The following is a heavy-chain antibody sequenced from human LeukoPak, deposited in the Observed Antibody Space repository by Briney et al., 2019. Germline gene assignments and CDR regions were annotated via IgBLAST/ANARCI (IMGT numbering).Heavy chain of an antibody. V-gene: IGHV4-34*01. Sequence: SETLSLTCAVYGGSFSGYYWSWIRQPPGKGLEWIGEINHSGSTNYNPSLKSRVTISVDTSKNQFSLKLSSVTAADTAVDYCASADYGSGSYSDYWGQGTLVTVSS. CDR3: ASADYGSGSYSDY. J-gene: IGHJ4*02. CDR1: GGSFSGYY. D-gene: IGHD3-10*01. CDR2: INHSGST.